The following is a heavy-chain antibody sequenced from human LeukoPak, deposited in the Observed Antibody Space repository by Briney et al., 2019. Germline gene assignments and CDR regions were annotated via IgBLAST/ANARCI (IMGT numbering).Heavy chain of an antibody. Sequence: GGSLRLSCAASGFTFSNYDMHWVRQAPGKGLEWVAVIWYDGINNYYADSVKGRFSISRDNSKNALYLQMNSLSAEDTAVYFCARDYSTNSFDYWGQGTLVTVSS. V-gene: IGHV3-33*01. CDR1: GFTFSNYD. CDR2: IWYDGINN. CDR3: ARDYSTNSFDY. J-gene: IGHJ4*02. D-gene: IGHD6-13*01.